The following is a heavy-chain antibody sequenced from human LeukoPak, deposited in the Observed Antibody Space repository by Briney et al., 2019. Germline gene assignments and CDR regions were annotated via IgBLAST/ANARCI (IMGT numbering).Heavy chain of an antibody. CDR2: FDPEDGET. CDR1: GYTLTELS. D-gene: IGHD2-8*01. CDR3: AGSLGYCTSNVCYLKY. Sequence: GASVKVSCKVSGYTLTELSMHWVRQAPGKGLEWMGGFDPEDGETIYAQKFQGRVTMTEDTSTDTAYMELSSLRSEDTAVYYCAGSLGYCTSNVCYLKYWGQGTLVTVSS. J-gene: IGHJ4*02. V-gene: IGHV1-24*01.